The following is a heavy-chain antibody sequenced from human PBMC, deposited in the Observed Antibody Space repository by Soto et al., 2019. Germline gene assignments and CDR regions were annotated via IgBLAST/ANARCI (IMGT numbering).Heavy chain of an antibody. CDR2: IYHSGST. V-gene: IGHV4-30-2*01. J-gene: IGHJ4*02. Sequence: SETLSLTCAVSGGSISSGGYSWSWIRQPPGKGLEWIGYIYHSGSTYYNPSLKSRVTISVDRSKNQFSLKLSSVTAADTAVYYCACCGHSYKIDNWGQGTLVTVSS. D-gene: IGHD2-21*01. CDR1: GGSISSGGYS. CDR3: ACCGHSYKIDN.